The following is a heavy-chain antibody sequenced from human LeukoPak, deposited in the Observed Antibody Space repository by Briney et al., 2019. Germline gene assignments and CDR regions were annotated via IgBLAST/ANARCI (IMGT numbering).Heavy chain of an antibody. CDR3: ARHYYDRSGSGADAFDI. J-gene: IGHJ3*02. D-gene: IGHD3-22*01. Sequence: SQTLSLTCTVSGGSISRYYWSWIRQPPGKGLEWIGYIYYSGSTKYNPSLKSRVTISVDTSKNQFSLKLSSVTAADTAVYYCARHYYDRSGSGADAFDIWGQGTMVTVSS. V-gene: IGHV4-59*08. CDR2: IYYSGST. CDR1: GGSISRYY.